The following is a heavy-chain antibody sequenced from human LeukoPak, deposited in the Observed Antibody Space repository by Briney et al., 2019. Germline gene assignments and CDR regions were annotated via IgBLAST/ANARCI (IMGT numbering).Heavy chain of an antibody. CDR2: ISYDGSNK. CDR1: GFTFSSYG. Sequence: GGSLRLSCAASGFTFSSYGMHWVRQAPGKGLEWVAVISYDGSNKYYADSVKGRFTISRDNSKNTLYLQMNSLRAEDTAVYYYAKARPRVSFDYWGQGTLVTVSS. CDR3: AKARPRVSFDY. J-gene: IGHJ4*02. V-gene: IGHV3-30*18. D-gene: IGHD5/OR15-5a*01.